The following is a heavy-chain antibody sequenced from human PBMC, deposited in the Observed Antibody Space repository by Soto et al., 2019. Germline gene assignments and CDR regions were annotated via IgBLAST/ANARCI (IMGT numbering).Heavy chain of an antibody. Sequence: QITLKESGPTLVKPTQTLTLTCTFSGFSLSTSGVGVGWIRQPPGKALEWLALIYWDDDKRYSPSLKSRLTITKDTSKNQVVLTMTNMDPVDTATYYCAHMSGYYYGSGSLDYWGQGPLVTVSS. D-gene: IGHD3-10*01. CDR3: AHMSGYYYGSGSLDY. V-gene: IGHV2-5*02. J-gene: IGHJ4*02. CDR2: IYWDDDK. CDR1: GFSLSTSGVG.